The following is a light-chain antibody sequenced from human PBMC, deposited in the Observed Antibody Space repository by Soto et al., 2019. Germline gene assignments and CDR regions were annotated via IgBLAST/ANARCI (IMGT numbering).Light chain of an antibody. J-gene: IGKJ1*01. CDR2: GGS. CDR1: QSITSN. V-gene: IGKV3-15*01. Sequence: EIVLTQSPATLSASPGERATLSCRASQSITSNLAWYQHKPGQAPRFIMYGGSISATGIPDRFSGSGSGTDFTLTISSLQPEDFAVYYCQQYNAFPRTFGQGTKVEVK. CDR3: QQYNAFPRT.